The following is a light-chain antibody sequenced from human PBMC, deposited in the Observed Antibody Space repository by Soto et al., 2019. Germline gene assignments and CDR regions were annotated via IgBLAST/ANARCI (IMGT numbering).Light chain of an antibody. CDR2: EVS. V-gene: IGLV2-14*01. Sequence: QSALTQPASVSGSPGQSITISCTGTSSDVGAYNYVSWYQHHPGKAPKLMIYEVSNRPSGVSDRFSGSRSGNMASLTISGLQAEDESDYYCSSYTSSTTWVFGGGTKLTVL. J-gene: IGLJ3*02. CDR1: SSDVGAYNY. CDR3: SSYTSSTTWV.